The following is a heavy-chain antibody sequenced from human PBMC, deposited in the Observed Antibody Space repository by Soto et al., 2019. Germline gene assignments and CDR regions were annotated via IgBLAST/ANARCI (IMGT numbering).Heavy chain of an antibody. Sequence: SETLSLTCTVSGGSISSGGYYWSWIRQHPGKGLEWIGYIYYSGSTNYNPSLKSRVTISVDTSKNQFSLKLSSVTAADTAVYYCARSHCSGGSCREKYYFDYWGQGTLVTVSS. CDR2: IYYSGST. CDR3: ARSHCSGGSCREKYYFDY. V-gene: IGHV4-61*08. CDR1: GGSISSGGYY. J-gene: IGHJ4*02. D-gene: IGHD2-15*01.